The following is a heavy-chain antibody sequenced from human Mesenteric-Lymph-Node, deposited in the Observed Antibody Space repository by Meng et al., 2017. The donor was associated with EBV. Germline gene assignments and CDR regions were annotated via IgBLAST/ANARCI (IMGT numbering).Heavy chain of an antibody. D-gene: IGHD3-22*01. V-gene: IGHV4-4*02. CDR2: IFHSGSA. CDR3: VRRVVVMKEEELDH. CDR1: GGSITSSNC. J-gene: IGHJ4*02. Sequence: QVTLQDSGQGLVSPSGSLSLTCDVAGGSITSSNCWSLFRQPPGKALEWIGEIFHSGSAKYNPSLKSRVTISVDKSKNHFSLRLSSVTAADTAVYYCVRRVVVMKEEELDHWGQGTLVTVSS.